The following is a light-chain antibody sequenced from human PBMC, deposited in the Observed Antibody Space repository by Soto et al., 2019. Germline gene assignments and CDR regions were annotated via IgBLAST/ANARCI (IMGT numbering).Light chain of an antibody. J-gene: IGKJ5*01. Sequence: EIVMTQSPATLSVSPGERATLSCRASQSVSSNLAWYQQKPGQAPRLLIFGASNRATGIPARFSGSGSGTDFTLTINSLEPEDFAVYYCQQRDSWPITFGQGTRLEIK. CDR1: QSVSSN. CDR3: QQRDSWPIT. CDR2: GAS. V-gene: IGKV3D-15*01.